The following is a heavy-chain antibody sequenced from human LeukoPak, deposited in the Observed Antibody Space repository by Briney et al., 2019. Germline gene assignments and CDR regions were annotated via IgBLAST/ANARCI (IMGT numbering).Heavy chain of an antibody. CDR1: GGSFSGYY. CDR3: ARDSRDDFPNRGFDY. J-gene: IGHJ4*02. CDR2: INHSGST. Sequence: SETLSLTCAVYGGSFSGYYWSWIRQPPGKGLEWIGEINHSGSTNYNPSLKSRVTISVDTSKNQFSLKLSSVTVADTAVYYCARDSRDDFPNRGFDYWGQGTLVTVSS. V-gene: IGHV4-34*01. D-gene: IGHD1-1*01.